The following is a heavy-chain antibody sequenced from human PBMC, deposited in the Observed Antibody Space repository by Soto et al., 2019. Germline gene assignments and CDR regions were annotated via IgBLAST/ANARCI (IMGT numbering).Heavy chain of an antibody. CDR2: INPNSGGT. CDR3: ARGSCSSTSCYKEYYFDL. J-gene: IGHJ4*02. D-gene: IGHD2-2*02. CDR1: GYTFTGYY. Sequence: ASVKVSCKASGYTFTGYYMHWVRQAPGQGLEWMGWINPNSGGTNYAQKFQGWVTMTRDTSISTAYMELSSLRSEDTAVYYCARGSCSSTSCYKEYYFDLWGQGTLVTVSS. V-gene: IGHV1-2*04.